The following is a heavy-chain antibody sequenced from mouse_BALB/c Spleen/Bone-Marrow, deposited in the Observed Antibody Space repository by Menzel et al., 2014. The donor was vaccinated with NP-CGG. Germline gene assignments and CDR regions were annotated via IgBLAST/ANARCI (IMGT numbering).Heavy chain of an antibody. CDR2: INSNGGST. V-gene: IGHV5-6-2*01. Sequence: EVKLMESGGGLVKLGGSLKLSCAASGFTFSSYYMSWVRQTPEKRLELVAAINSNGGSTYYPDTVKGRFTISRDNAKNTPYLQMSSLKSEDTALYYCARSPYGNHFDYWGQGTTLTVSS. CDR3: ARSPYGNHFDY. J-gene: IGHJ2*01. D-gene: IGHD2-10*02. CDR1: GFTFSSYY.